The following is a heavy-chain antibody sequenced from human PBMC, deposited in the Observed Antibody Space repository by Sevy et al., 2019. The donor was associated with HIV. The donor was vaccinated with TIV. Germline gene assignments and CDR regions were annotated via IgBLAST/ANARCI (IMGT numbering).Heavy chain of an antibody. Sequence: GGSLRLSCAASGFTFSTYWMSWVRQAPGKGLEWVANIKQDGSQKYFVDSVKGRFTISRDNAKNSLYLQMNSLRAEDTAVYYCARRHYYDTSGNPRWAWYFDLWGRGTLVTVSS. V-gene: IGHV3-7*01. CDR3: ARRHYYDTSGNPRWAWYFDL. CDR1: GFTFSTYW. D-gene: IGHD3-22*01. CDR2: IKQDGSQK. J-gene: IGHJ2*01.